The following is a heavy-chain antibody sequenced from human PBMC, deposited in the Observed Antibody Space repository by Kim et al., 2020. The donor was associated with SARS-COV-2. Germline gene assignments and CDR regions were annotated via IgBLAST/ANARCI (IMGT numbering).Heavy chain of an antibody. Sequence: GGSLRLSCAASGFTFSSYSMNWVRQAPGKGLEWVSYISSSSSTIYYADSVKGRFTISRDNAKNSLYLQMNSLRDEDTAVYYCARCGYSGYDRHYYGMDVWGQGTTVTVSS. V-gene: IGHV3-48*02. CDR2: ISSSSSTI. CDR3: ARCGYSGYDRHYYGMDV. J-gene: IGHJ6*02. D-gene: IGHD5-12*01. CDR1: GFTFSSYS.